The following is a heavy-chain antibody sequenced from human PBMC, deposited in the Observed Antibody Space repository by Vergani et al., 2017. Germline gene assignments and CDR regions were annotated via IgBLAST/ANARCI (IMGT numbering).Heavy chain of an antibody. J-gene: IGHJ5*02. CDR1: GFTSAGYA. Sequence: EVQLVESGGGLVQPGGSLRLSCAASGFTSAGYAMHWVRQAPGKGLEWVSGIRWNSNSIGYADSVKGRFTISRDNAKNSLYLQMNSLRAEDTALYYCAKDLGPSAWGGWFDPWGQGTLVTVSS. D-gene: IGHD7-27*01. CDR3: AKDLGPSAWGGWFDP. CDR2: IRWNSNSI. V-gene: IGHV3-9*02.